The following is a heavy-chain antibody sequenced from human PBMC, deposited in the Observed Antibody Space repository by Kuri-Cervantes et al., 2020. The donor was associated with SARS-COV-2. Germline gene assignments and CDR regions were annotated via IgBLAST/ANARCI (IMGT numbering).Heavy chain of an antibody. CDR1: GGSISSYY. Sequence: GSLRRSCTVSGGSISSYYWSWIRRPPGKGLEWIGYIYYSGSTNYNPSLKSRVTISVDTSKNQFSLKLSSVTAADTAVYYWARAGELLFGDAFDIWGQETMVTVSS. J-gene: IGHJ3*02. CDR3: ARAGELLFGDAFDI. CDR2: IYYSGST. V-gene: IGHV4-59*01. D-gene: IGHD3-10*01.